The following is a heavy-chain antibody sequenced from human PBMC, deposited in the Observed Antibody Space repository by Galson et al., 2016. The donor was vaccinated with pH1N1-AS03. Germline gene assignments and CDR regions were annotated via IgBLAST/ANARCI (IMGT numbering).Heavy chain of an antibody. V-gene: IGHV1-18*01. CDR2: ISAYRGNT. Sequence: SVKVSCKASGYTFTNFCVIWVRQAPGQGLEWVGCISAYRGNTNYAQSLQGRVSMTTDPSTNTVYMELTRLTSDDTALYYCARDLRSDFGNNFVAGVKFGRYWGQGTLVTVSS. D-gene: IGHD4/OR15-4a*01. CDR3: ARDLRSDFGNNFVAGVKFGRY. CDR1: GYTFTNFC. J-gene: IGHJ4*02.